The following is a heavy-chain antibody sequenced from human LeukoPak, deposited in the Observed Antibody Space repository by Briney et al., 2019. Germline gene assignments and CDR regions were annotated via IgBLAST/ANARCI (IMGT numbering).Heavy chain of an antibody. J-gene: IGHJ3*02. V-gene: IGHV4-59*01. CDR1: GGSISSYY. D-gene: IGHD6-19*01. Sequence: SETLSLTCTVSGGSISSYYWSWIRQPPGKGLEWIGYIYYSGSTNYNPSLKSRVTISVDTSKNQFSLKLSSVTAADTAVYYCARDPGIAVAGTSPLYAFDIWGQGTMVTVSS. CDR2: IYYSGST. CDR3: ARDPGIAVAGTSPLYAFDI.